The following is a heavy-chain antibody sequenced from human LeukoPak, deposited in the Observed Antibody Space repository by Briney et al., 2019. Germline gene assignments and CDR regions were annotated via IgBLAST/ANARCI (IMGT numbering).Heavy chain of an antibody. V-gene: IGHV3-48*04. J-gene: IGHJ6*04. CDR3: AELGITMIGGV. D-gene: IGHD3-10*02. Sequence: GGSLRLSCAASGFTFSSYGMSWVRQAPGKGLEWVSYISSSGSTIYYADSVKGRFTISRDNAKNTLYLQMNSLRAEDTAVYYCAELGITMIGGVWGKGTTVTISS. CDR2: ISSSGSTI. CDR1: GFTFSSYG.